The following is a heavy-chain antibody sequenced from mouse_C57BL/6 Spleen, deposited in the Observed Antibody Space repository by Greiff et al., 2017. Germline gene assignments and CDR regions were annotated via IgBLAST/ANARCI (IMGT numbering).Heavy chain of an antibody. V-gene: IGHV1-80*01. D-gene: IGHD3-2*02. CDR3: ARKDSSGYGMDY. CDR1: GYAFSSYW. CDR2: IYPGDGDT. Sequence: VQGVESGAELVKPGASVKISCKASGYAFSSYWMNWVKQRPGKGLEWIEQIYPGDGDTNYNGKFKGKATLTADKSSSTAYMQLSSLTSEDSAVYFCARKDSSGYGMDYWGQGTSVTVSS. J-gene: IGHJ4*01.